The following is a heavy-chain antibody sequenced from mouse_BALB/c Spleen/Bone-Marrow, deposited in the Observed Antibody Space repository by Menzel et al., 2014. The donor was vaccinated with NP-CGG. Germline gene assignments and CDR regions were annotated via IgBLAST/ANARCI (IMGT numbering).Heavy chain of an antibody. CDR2: IRNKANGYTA. V-gene: IGHV7-3*02. CDR3: ARGFTTAIHWYFDV. J-gene: IGHJ1*01. CDR1: GFTFTDYY. D-gene: IGHD1-2*01. Sequence: EVQVVESGGGLVQPGGSLRLSCAPSGFTFTDYYMSWVRQPPGKALEWLGFIRNKANGYTAEYSASVKGRFTISRDNSQTILYLQMTTLRAEDSATYYCARGFTTAIHWYFDVWGAGTTVTVSS.